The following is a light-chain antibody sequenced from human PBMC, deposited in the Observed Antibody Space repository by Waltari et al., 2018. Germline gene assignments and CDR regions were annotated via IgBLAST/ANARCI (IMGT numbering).Light chain of an antibody. J-gene: IGKJ1*01. V-gene: IGKV1-5*01. CDR2: NVS. Sequence: DIQMTQSPSTLSASVGDRVIIPCRASQNLSTCLAWYQQKTGRAPKLLIYNVSTLQSGVPSRFSGSGSDTEFTFTVSSLQPDDFATYYCQQCNSNSPWTFGQGTKVEIK. CDR3: QQCNSNSPWT. CDR1: QNLSTC.